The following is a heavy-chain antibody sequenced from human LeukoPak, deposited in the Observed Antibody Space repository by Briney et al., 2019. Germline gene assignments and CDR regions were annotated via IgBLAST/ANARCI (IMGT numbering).Heavy chain of an antibody. J-gene: IGHJ3*02. Sequence: SETLSLTCAVYGVSFSGYYWSWIRQPPGKGREWVGEINHSGSTNYNPSLKSRVTISVDTSKNQFSLKLSSVTAADTAVYYCARGAMIRGVPDDAFDIWGQGTMVTVSS. D-gene: IGHD3-22*01. CDR1: GVSFSGYY. CDR2: INHSGST. CDR3: ARGAMIRGVPDDAFDI. V-gene: IGHV4-34*01.